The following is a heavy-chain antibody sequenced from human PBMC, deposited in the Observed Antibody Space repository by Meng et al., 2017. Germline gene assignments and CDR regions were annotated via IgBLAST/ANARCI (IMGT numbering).Heavy chain of an antibody. D-gene: IGHD3-9*01. Sequence: SETLSLTCTVSGGSISSYYWSWIRQPPGKGLAWIEYIYYSGSTNYNPSLKSRVTISVDTSKNQFSLKLSSVTAADTAVYYCARYYRPILTGYYYFDYWGQGTLVTVSS. CDR1: GGSISSYY. V-gene: IGHV4-59*01. J-gene: IGHJ4*02. CDR2: IYYSGST. CDR3: ARYYRPILTGYYYFDY.